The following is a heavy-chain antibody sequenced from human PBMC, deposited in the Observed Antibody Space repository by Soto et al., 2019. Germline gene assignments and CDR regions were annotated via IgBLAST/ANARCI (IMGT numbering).Heavy chain of an antibody. CDR1: EVIFSTYE. D-gene: IGHD1-7*01. CDR2: ISGGGSTV. CDR3: ARGPGELELPYYFDH. J-gene: IGHJ4*02. Sequence: PGGSLRLSCAASEVIFSTYEMNWVRQAPGKGLEWIAYISGGGSTVYYADSVKGRFTISSDIPKNSLYLQMNSLRAEDTAVYYCARGPGELELPYYFDHWGQGTLVTVSS. V-gene: IGHV3-48*03.